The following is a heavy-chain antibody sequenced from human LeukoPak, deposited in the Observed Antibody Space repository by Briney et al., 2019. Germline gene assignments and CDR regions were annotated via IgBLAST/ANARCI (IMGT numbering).Heavy chain of an antibody. Sequence: GGSLRLSCAASGFTVSSNYMSWVRQAPGKGLEWVSVIYSGGSTYYADSVKGRFTISRDNSKNTLHLQMNSLRAEDTAVYYCARTSVGATWPYDYWGQGTLVTVSS. V-gene: IGHV3-66*01. CDR2: IYSGGST. CDR1: GFTVSSNY. J-gene: IGHJ4*02. CDR3: ARTSVGATWPYDY. D-gene: IGHD1-26*01.